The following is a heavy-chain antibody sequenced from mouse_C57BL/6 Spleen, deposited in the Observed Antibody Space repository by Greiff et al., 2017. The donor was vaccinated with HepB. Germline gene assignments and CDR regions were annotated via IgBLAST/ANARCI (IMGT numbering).Heavy chain of an antibody. CDR1: GYTFTSYW. J-gene: IGHJ4*01. V-gene: IGHV1-53*01. CDR2: INPSNGGT. CDR3: AGAQVRYYYAMDY. D-gene: IGHD3-2*02. Sequence: QVQLQQPGTELVKPGASVKLSCKASGYTFTSYWMHWVKQRPGQGLEWIGNINPSNGGTNYNEKFKRKATLTVDKSSSTAYMQLSSLTSEDSAVYYCAGAQVRYYYAMDYGGQGTSVTVSS.